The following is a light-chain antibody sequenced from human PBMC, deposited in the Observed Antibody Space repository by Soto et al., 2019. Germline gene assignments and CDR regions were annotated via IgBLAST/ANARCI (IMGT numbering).Light chain of an antibody. Sequence: EIVLTQSPATLSLSPGNRATLSCRASQSVGSSLAWYQHRPGQAPRLLIYDASNSATGIPARFSGGGSGTHFTLSISSLEPEDFAVYYCQHRSNWPSVTFGGGTKLEIK. J-gene: IGKJ4*01. CDR3: QHRSNWPSVT. V-gene: IGKV3-11*01. CDR1: QSVGSS. CDR2: DAS.